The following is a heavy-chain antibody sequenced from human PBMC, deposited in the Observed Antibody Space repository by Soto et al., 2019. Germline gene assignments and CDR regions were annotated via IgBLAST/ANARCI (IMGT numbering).Heavy chain of an antibody. CDR1: GGTFRSYA. CDR3: ARGGSGSYYNYYGMDV. CDR2: IIPIFGTA. J-gene: IGHJ6*02. D-gene: IGHD1-26*01. V-gene: IGHV1-69*13. Sequence: ASVKVSCKASGGTFRSYAISWVRQAPGQGLEWMGGIIPIFGTANYAQKFQGRVTITADESTSTAYMELSSLRSEDTAVYYCARGGSGSYYNYYGMDVWGQGTTVTVSS.